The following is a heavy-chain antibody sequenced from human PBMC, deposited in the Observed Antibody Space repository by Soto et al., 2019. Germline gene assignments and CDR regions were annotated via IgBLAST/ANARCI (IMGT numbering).Heavy chain of an antibody. J-gene: IGHJ4*02. V-gene: IGHV4-30-4*01. CDR1: GGSISSGDPC. Sequence: QVQLQESGPGLVKPSQTLSLTCTVSGGSISSGDPCWSWIRQPPGKGLEWIGYIYYSGSTYYNPSLKSRVTISVDTPKTRFSLKLSSVTAADTAVYYCARALTRYAPIDYWGQGTLVTVSS. D-gene: IGHD3-16*01. CDR2: IYYSGST. CDR3: ARALTRYAPIDY.